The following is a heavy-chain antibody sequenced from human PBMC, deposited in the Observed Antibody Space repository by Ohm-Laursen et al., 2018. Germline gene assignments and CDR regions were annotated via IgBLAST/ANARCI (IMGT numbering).Heavy chain of an antibody. D-gene: IGHD3-10*01. V-gene: IGHV3-11*04. J-gene: IGHJ6*02. Sequence: SLRLSCSASGFIFSDYYMSWIRQAPGKGLEWVSYISSSSITIYYADSVKGRFTISRDNAKNSLYLQMNSLRAEDTAVYYCARSSMVRGVIRVPYYYGMDVWGQGTTVTVSS. CDR2: ISSSSITI. CDR1: GFIFSDYY. CDR3: ARSSMVRGVIRVPYYYGMDV.